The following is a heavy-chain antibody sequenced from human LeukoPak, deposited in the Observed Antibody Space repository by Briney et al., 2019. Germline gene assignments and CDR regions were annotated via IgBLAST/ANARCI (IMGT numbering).Heavy chain of an antibody. CDR1: GLTVNSNY. CDR2: IYSGDST. V-gene: IGHV3-66*01. Sequence: GGSLRLSCAASGLTVNSNYMTWVRQAPGKGLECVSVIYSGDSTHYADSVKGRFTVSRDNSKNTLYLQMNSLRAEDTAVYYCARVGQQLTRGGVDYWGQGTLVTVSS. CDR3: ARVGQQLTRGGVDY. D-gene: IGHD6-13*01. J-gene: IGHJ4*02.